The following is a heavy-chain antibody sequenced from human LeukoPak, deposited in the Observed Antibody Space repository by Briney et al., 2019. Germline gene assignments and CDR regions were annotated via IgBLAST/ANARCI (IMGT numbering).Heavy chain of an antibody. CDR2: IYYSGST. D-gene: IGHD4-17*01. J-gene: IGHJ4*02. CDR1: GGSISSTSYY. CDR3: ASGSGEEGLRTVPSYFDY. V-gene: IGHV4-39*01. Sequence: SETLSLTCTVSGGSISSTSYYWGWIRQPPGKGLEWIGTIYYSGSTYYIPSLKSRVTISVDTSKNQFSLKLSSVTAADTAVYYCASGSGEEGLRTVPSYFDYWGQGTLVTVSS.